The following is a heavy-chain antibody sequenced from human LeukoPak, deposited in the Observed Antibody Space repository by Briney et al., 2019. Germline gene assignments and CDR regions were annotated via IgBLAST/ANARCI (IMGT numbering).Heavy chain of an antibody. J-gene: IGHJ4*02. D-gene: IGHD6-13*01. Sequence: IPSETLSLTCTVSGGSISRDYWSWIRQPPGKGLEWIGYIYYTGSTNYSPSLKSRVTISVDTSKNQFSLKLSSVTAADTAVYYCARDRPGGSSLDYWGQGTLVTVSS. V-gene: IGHV4-59*01. CDR3: ARDRPGGSSLDY. CDR2: IYYTGST. CDR1: GGSISRDY.